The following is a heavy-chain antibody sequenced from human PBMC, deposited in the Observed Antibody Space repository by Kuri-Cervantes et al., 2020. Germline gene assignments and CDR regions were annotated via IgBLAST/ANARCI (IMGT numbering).Heavy chain of an antibody. CDR3: ARVADYYDSSGFDY. J-gene: IGHJ4*02. Sequence: KVSCKGSGYSYTSYWIGWVRQMPGKGLEWMGIIYPGYSDTRYSPSFQGQVTISADKSISTAYLQWSSQKASDTAMHYCARVADYYDSSGFDYWGQGTLVTVSS. CDR2: IYPGYSDT. CDR1: GYSYTSYW. D-gene: IGHD3-22*01. V-gene: IGHV5-51*01.